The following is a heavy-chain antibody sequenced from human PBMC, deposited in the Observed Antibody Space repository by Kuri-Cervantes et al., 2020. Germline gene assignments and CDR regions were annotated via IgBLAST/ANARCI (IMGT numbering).Heavy chain of an antibody. CDR2: ISSSSSYI. D-gene: IGHD3-16*02. CDR1: GFTFSSYS. V-gene: IGHV3-21*04. Sequence: GESLKISCAASGFTFSSYSMNWVRQAPGKGLEWVSSISSSSSYIYYADSVKGRFTISRDNSKNTLYLQMNSLRAEDTAVYYCAREVLGYYDYIWGSHRYMDVWGKGTTVTVSS. J-gene: IGHJ6*03. CDR3: AREVLGYYDYIWGSHRYMDV.